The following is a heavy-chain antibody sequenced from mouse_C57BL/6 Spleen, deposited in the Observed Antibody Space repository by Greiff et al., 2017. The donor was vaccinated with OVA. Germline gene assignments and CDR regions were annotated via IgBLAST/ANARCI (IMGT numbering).Heavy chain of an antibody. CDR2: IHPSDSDT. D-gene: IGHD1-1*01. Sequence: QVQLQQPGAELVKPGASVKVSCKASGYTFTSYWMHWVQQRPGQGLAWIGRIHPSDSDTNYNQKFKGKATLTVDKSSSTAYMQLSILTSEDSAVEYCAISYCYGRSPDYWGQGTTLTVSS. J-gene: IGHJ2*01. V-gene: IGHV1-74*01. CDR3: AISYCYGRSPDY. CDR1: GYTFTSYW.